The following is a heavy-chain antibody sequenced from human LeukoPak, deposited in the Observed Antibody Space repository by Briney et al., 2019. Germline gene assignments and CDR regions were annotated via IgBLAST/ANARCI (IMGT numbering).Heavy chain of an antibody. D-gene: IGHD5-24*01. CDR2: ISSSSSYT. CDR1: GFTFSSYA. J-gene: IGHJ4*02. CDR3: ARKMYYFDY. V-gene: IGHV3-21*05. Sequence: GGSLRLSCAASGFTFSSYAMHWVRQAPGKGLEWVSYISSSSSYTNYADSVKGRFTISRDNAKNSLSLQMNSLRPEDTAVYYCARKMYYFDYWGQGTLVTVSS.